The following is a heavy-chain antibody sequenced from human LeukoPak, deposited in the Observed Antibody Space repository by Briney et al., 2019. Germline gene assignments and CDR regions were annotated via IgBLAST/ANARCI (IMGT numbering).Heavy chain of an antibody. J-gene: IGHJ3*02. CDR3: AKEIGYCGGDCYSKAFDI. V-gene: IGHV3-30*02. D-gene: IGHD2-21*02. Sequence: GGSLRLSCAASGFTFSSYGMHWVRQAPGKGLEWVAFIRYDGSNKYYADSVKGRFTISRDNSKNTLYLQMNSLRAEDTAVYYCAKEIGYCGGDCYSKAFDIWGQGTMVTVSS. CDR1: GFTFSSYG. CDR2: IRYDGSNK.